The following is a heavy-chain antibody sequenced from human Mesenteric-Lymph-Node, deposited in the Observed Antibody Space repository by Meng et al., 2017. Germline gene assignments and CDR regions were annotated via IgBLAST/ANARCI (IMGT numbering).Heavy chain of an antibody. Sequence: GESLKISCKASGSRLTNYWIAWVRQMPGKGLEWMGMIYFGYLGDSDTRYSPSLQGQVTISADKSISIAYLQWSSLQASDSAMYYCASGEVTTFFDYWGQGTLVTVSS. D-gene: IGHD3-3*01. CDR2: IYFGYLGDSDT. CDR1: GSRLTNYW. V-gene: IGHV5-51*01. CDR3: ASGEVTTFFDY. J-gene: IGHJ4*02.